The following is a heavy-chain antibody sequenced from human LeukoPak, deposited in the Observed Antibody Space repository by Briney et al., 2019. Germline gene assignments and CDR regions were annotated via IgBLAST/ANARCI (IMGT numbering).Heavy chain of an antibody. D-gene: IGHD4-17*01. V-gene: IGHV3-9*01. CDR3: AKGNNYGQSNPQDY. Sequence: PGGSLRLSCAASGFTFSSYWMHCVRQAPGKGLEWVSGISWNSGTIGYADSVKGRFTISRDNAKNSLYMQMNSLRAEDTALYYCAKGNNYGQSNPQDYWGQGTLVTVSS. CDR2: ISWNSGTI. J-gene: IGHJ4*02. CDR1: GFTFSSYW.